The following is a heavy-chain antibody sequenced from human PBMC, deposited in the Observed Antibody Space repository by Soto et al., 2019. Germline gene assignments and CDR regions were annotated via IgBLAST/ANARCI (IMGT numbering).Heavy chain of an antibody. V-gene: IGHV1-2*04. Sequence: QVQLVQSGAEVKRPGASVTVSCRSSGDTFNDYYIHWVRQAPGQGLEWMGWINPNGGVTKYAQRFQGWVSMTRDTSIRTVYMQLSRLRSDDKPVYYCARESGGATATLDYYYFYMDVWGTGTTVTVSS. CDR3: ARESGGATATLDYYYFYMDV. CDR1: GDTFNDYY. J-gene: IGHJ6*03. D-gene: IGHD5-12*01. CDR2: INPNGGVT.